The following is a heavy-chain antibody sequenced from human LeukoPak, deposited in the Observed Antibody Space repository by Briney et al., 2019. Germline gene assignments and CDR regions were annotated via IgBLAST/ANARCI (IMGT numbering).Heavy chain of an antibody. Sequence: TGGSLRLSCAASGFSFSSYGMHWVRQAPGKGLEWVAVIWYDGSNKYYADSVKGRFTISRDNSKNTLYLQMNSLRAEDTAVYYCARDESIAAYVYWGQGTLVTVSS. CDR1: GFSFSSYG. J-gene: IGHJ4*02. V-gene: IGHV3-33*01. CDR3: ARDESIAAYVY. CDR2: IWYDGSNK. D-gene: IGHD6-6*01.